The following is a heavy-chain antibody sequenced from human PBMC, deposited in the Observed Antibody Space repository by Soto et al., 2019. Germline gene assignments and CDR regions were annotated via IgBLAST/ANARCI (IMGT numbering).Heavy chain of an antibody. CDR3: ARAGYYGSGILL. Sequence: EVQLVESGGGLVQPGGSLRLSCAASGFTFNSYSMSWVRQAPGKGLEWVSYISSSSSTIYYADSVKGRFTISRDNAKNSLYLQMNSLRDEDTAVYYCARAGYYGSGILLWGQGTLVTVSS. J-gene: IGHJ4*02. D-gene: IGHD3-10*01. V-gene: IGHV3-48*02. CDR1: GFTFNSYS. CDR2: ISSSSSTI.